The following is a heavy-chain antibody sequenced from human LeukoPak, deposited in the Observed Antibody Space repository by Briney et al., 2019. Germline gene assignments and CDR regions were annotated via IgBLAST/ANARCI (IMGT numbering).Heavy chain of an antibody. CDR1: GYTFTGYY. CDR2: INPNSGGS. D-gene: IGHD5-24*01. CDR3: AGDGYNSRRFFDY. J-gene: IGHJ4*02. Sequence: ASVRVSCKASGYTFTGYYMHWVRQAPGQGLEWMGWINPNSGGSNYAQKFQGRVTMTSDTSINTAYMELSRLISDDTAVYYCAGDGYNSRRFFDYWGQGTLVTVSS. V-gene: IGHV1-2*02.